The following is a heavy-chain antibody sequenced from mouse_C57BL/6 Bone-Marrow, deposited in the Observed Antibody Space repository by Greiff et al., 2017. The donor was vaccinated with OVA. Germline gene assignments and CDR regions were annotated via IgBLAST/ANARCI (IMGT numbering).Heavy chain of an antibody. V-gene: IGHV5-17*01. J-gene: IGHJ3*01. CDR1: GFTFSDYG. D-gene: IGHD2-4*01. Sequence: EVHLVESGGGLVKPGGSLKLSCAASGFTFSDYGMHWVRQAPEKGLEWVAYISSGSSTIYYADTVKGRFTISRDNAKNTLFLQMTSLRSEDTAMYYCARDDYPAWSAYWGQGTLVTVSA. CDR3: ARDDYPAWSAY. CDR2: ISSGSSTI.